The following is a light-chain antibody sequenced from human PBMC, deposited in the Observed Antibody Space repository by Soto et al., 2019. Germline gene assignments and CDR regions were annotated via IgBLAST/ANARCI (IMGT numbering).Light chain of an antibody. Sequence: QSVLTQSPSASASLGASVKLTCTLSSGHSTYTIAWHQQQPDKGPRFLMNLHSDGSHNKGDGIPDRFSGSSSGAERYLTISSLQSEDEADYYCQTWATGPDWVFGGGTKVTVL. J-gene: IGLJ3*02. CDR2: LHSDGSH. CDR1: SGHSTYT. V-gene: IGLV4-69*01. CDR3: QTWATGPDWV.